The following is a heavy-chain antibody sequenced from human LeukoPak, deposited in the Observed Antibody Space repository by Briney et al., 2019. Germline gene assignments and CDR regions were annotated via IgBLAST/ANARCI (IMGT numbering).Heavy chain of an antibody. D-gene: IGHD3-22*01. J-gene: IGHJ4*02. CDR2: ISYDGSNK. CDR1: GFTFSSYA. V-gene: IGHV3-30-3*01. CDR3: ARDQYYDSSGYELDH. Sequence: GGSLRLPCAASGFTFSSYAMHWVRQAPGKGLEWVAVISYDGSNKYYADSVKGRFTISRDNSKNTLYLQMNSLRAEDTAVYYCARDQYYDSSGYELDHWGQGTLVTVSS.